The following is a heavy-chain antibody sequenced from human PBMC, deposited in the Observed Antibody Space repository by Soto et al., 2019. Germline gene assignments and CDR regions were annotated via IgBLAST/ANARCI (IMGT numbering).Heavy chain of an antibody. V-gene: IGHV3-15*01. CDR3: YYDSSGYYYLAFDI. Sequence: GGSLRLSCAASGFTFSNTWMSWVRQAPGKGLERVGRIKSKTDGGTTDYAAPVKGRFTISRDDSKNTLYLQMNCLKTEDTAVYYCYYDSSGYYYLAFDIWGQGTMVTV. J-gene: IGHJ3*02. D-gene: IGHD3-22*01. CDR2: IKSKTDGGTT. CDR1: GFTFSNTW.